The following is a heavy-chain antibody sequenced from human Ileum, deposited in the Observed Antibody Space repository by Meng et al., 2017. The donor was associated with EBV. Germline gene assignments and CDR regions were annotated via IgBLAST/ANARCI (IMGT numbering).Heavy chain of an antibody. CDR2: IYRTETT. D-gene: IGHD4-11*01. J-gene: IGHJ4*02. Sequence: QRPRQEPGPGLVRPSGTLSLTCTVSGGSVSSSSYYWAWIRQSPGKGLEWIGSIYRTETTYYNPSLKSRVTISVDTSKNQFSLTLRSVTAADTAVYYCVRPIDYKVYVRFYFFDYWGQGTLVTVSS. CDR3: VRPIDYKVYVRFYFFDY. CDR1: GGSVSSSSYY. V-gene: IGHV4-39*01.